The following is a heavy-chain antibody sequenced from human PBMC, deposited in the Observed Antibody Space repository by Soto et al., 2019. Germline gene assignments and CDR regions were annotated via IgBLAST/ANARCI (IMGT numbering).Heavy chain of an antibody. CDR2: ISIHNGNT. CDR3: ARMTTVDNSHYYMDV. V-gene: IGHV1-18*04. J-gene: IGHJ6*03. CDR1: GYTFNTYG. Sequence: QAQLLQSGGELKKSGASVKVSCKASGYTFNTYGISWVRQAPGQGLEWMAWISIHNGNTNFAQKFQGRVTLTTDTSTSTANMELRSLRSDDTAVYYSARMTTVDNSHYYMDVWGKGTTVTVSS. D-gene: IGHD4-4*01.